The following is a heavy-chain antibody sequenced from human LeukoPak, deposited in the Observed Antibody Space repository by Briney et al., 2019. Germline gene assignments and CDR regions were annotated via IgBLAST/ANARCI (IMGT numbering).Heavy chain of an antibody. D-gene: IGHD3-16*02. V-gene: IGHV3-30*02. CDR3: AKEGYVWGSYRGHFDY. Sequence: GGSLRLSCAPSGFTFSSSGMHAVRQAPGKGLERVAFIRYDGSNKYYADSVKGPVTLSTDNSKNTLCLQKNRVRDEDTAVYYFAKEGYVWGSYRGHFDYWGQGTLVTVSS. J-gene: IGHJ4*02. CDR2: IRYDGSNK. CDR1: GFTFSSSG.